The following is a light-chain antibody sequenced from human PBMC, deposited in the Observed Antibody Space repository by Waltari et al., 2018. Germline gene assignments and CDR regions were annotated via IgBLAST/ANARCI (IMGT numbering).Light chain of an antibody. Sequence: QSALTQPPSASGSPGQAVTISCTGSSGDVGYYDFVSWYQQHPGKVPRLLIFEVTRRPSGVPDRFSGSKSEPTASLTVSGLQPEDEADYYCTSFAASGDLVFGGGTKLTVL. CDR3: TSFAASGDLV. J-gene: IGLJ3*02. CDR2: EVT. V-gene: IGLV2-8*01. CDR1: SGDVGYYDF.